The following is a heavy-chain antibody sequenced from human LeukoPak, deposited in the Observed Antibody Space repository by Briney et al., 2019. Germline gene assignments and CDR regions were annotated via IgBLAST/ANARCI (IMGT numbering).Heavy chain of an antibody. V-gene: IGHV3-30*02. CDR1: GFTFRTYG. D-gene: IGHD3-10*01. CDR2: IQYDGSNK. Sequence: GGSLRLSCAVSGFTFRTYGMHWVRQAPGKGLEWVAFIQYDGSNKYYADSVKGRFTISRDNSKNTLYLQMNSLRAEDTAVYYCAKVGRDVWYFDYWGQGTLVTVSS. CDR3: AKVGRDVWYFDY. J-gene: IGHJ4*02.